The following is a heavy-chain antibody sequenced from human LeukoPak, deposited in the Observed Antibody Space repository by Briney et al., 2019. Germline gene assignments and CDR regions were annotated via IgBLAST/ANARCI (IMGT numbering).Heavy chain of an antibody. CDR3: ARDRVRFDYYDSSGYSL. D-gene: IGHD3-22*01. CDR1: GFTFSSYW. V-gene: IGHV3-7*04. J-gene: IGHJ4*02. CDR2: IKQDGSEK. Sequence: GGSLRLSCAASGFTFSSYWMSWVRQAPGQGLECVANIKQDGSEKYYVDSVKGRFTISRDNAKSSLYPQMNSLRAEDTAVYYCARDRVRFDYYDSSGYSLWGQGTLVTVSS.